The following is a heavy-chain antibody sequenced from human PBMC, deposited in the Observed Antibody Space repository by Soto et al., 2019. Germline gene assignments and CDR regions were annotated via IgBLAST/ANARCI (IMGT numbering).Heavy chain of an antibody. D-gene: IGHD2-2*01. CDR1: VGSVSSSNW. J-gene: IGHJ6*02. CDR2: IYHSGST. Sequence: SETLSLTCAVSVGSVSSSNWWSWVRQPPGKGLEWIGEIYHSGSTNYNPSLKSRVTISVDKSKNQFSLKLSSVTAADTAVYYCARETADCSSTSCYYYYYYGMDVWGQGTTVTVSS. V-gene: IGHV4-4*02. CDR3: ARETADCSSTSCYYYYYYGMDV.